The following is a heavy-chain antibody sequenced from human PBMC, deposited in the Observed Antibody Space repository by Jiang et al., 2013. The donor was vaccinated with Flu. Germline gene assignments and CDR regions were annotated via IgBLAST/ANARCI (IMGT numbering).Heavy chain of an antibody. D-gene: IGHD5-24*01. Sequence: VQLLESGGGLVQPGRSLRLSCAASGFTFDDYAMHWVRQAPGKGLEWVSGISWNSGSIGYADSVKGRFTISRDNAKNSLYLQMNSLRAEDTALYYCAKPQPKEMATIKWWYFDLWGRGTLVTVSS. CDR1: GFTFDDYA. CDR3: AKPQPKEMATIKWWYFDL. CDR2: ISWNSGSI. J-gene: IGHJ2*01. V-gene: IGHV3-9*01.